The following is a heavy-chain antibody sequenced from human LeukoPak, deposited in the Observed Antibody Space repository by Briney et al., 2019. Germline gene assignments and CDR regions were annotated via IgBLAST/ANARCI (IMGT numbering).Heavy chain of an antibody. CDR3: ARHERWLQLNRMSSRYYFDY. J-gene: IGHJ4*02. D-gene: IGHD5-24*01. CDR2: ISAYNGNT. V-gene: IGHV1-18*01. CDR1: GYSFTSYG. Sequence: GESLKISCKGSGYSFTSYGISWVRQAPGQGLEWMGWISAYNGNTNYAQKLQGRVTMTTDTSTSTAYMELRSLRSDDTAVYYCARHERWLQLNRMSSRYYFDYWGQGTLVTVSS.